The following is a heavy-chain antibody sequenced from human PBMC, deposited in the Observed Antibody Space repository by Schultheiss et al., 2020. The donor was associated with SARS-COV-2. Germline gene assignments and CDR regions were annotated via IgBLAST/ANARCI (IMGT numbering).Heavy chain of an antibody. CDR2: INPSGGST. Sequence: ASVKVSCKASGGTFSSYTISWVRQAPGQGLEWMGIINPSGGSTSYAQKFQGRVTMTRDTSTSTVYMELSRLRSDDTAVYYCARGGQQWRMNYWGQGTLVTVSS. V-gene: IGHV1-46*01. J-gene: IGHJ4*02. D-gene: IGHD6-19*01. CDR1: GGTFSSYT. CDR3: ARGGQQWRMNY.